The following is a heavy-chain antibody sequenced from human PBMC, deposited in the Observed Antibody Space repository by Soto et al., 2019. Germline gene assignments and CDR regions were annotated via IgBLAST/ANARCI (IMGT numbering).Heavy chain of an antibody. Sequence: PGGSLRLSCAASGFTFSSYSMNWVRQAPGKGLEWVSSISSSSSYINYADSLLGRFTISRDNAKNSLYLQTNSLRAEDTAVYYCARGLEWPNYMDVWGKGTTVTVSS. D-gene: IGHD3-3*01. V-gene: IGHV3-21*01. CDR3: ARGLEWPNYMDV. CDR2: ISSSSSYI. CDR1: GFTFSSYS. J-gene: IGHJ6*03.